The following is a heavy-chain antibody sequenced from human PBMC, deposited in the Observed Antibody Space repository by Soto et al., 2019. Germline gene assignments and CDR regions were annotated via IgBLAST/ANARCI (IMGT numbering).Heavy chain of an antibody. CDR1: GGSFSIGGYY. J-gene: IGHJ6*02. CDR3: ARDFTDSSGPTLGMGV. CDR2: IYYGGST. D-gene: IGHD6-19*01. Sequence: QWRLKRRAPDRVKLSRTLSLTGLVSGGSFSIGGYYWSGIRQHPGKGREWIGYIYYGGSTYYNPSLKSRVTISVDTSKSQFSLKLSSVTAADTAVYYCARDFTDSSGPTLGMGVWGQGTTVTVSS. V-gene: IGHV4-31*03.